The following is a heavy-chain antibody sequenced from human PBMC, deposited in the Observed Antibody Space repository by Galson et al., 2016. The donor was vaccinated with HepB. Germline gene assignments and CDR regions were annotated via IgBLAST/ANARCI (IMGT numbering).Heavy chain of an antibody. J-gene: IGHJ4*02. V-gene: IGHV3-7*01. CDR2: INQDGSEE. CDR1: GFTFSGYW. D-gene: IGHD1-26*01. Sequence: SLRLSCAASGFTFSGYWMSWVRQAPGKGLEWVANINQDGSEEYYVDSVKGRFTISRDNAKHSLYLQMNSLRVEDTAVYYCARESSSGSYCDYWGQGTLVTVSS. CDR3: ARESSSGSYCDY.